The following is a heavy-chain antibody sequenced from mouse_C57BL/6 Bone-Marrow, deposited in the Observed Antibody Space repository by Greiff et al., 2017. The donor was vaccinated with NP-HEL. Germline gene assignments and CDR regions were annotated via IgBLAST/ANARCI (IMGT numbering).Heavy chain of an antibody. V-gene: IGHV1-64*01. Sequence: VQLQQSGAELVKPGASVKLSCKASGYTFTSYWMHWVKQRPGQGLEWIGMIHPNSGSTNYNEKFKSKATLTVDKSSSTAYMQLSSLTSEDSAVYYCAREGWLLVDYWGQGTTLTVSS. D-gene: IGHD2-3*01. CDR3: AREGWLLVDY. J-gene: IGHJ2*01. CDR1: GYTFTSYW. CDR2: IHPNSGST.